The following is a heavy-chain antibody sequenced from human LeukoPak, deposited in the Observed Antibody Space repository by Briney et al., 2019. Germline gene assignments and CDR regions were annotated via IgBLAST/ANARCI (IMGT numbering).Heavy chain of an antibody. CDR3: ARDFWSGYYTED. V-gene: IGHV3-21*01. J-gene: IGHJ4*02. CDR1: GFTFISNT. Sequence: GEALSLSCAASGFTFISNTLNWVPQAPGKGLEWVASISSSTTYIHYADSVKGRFTISRDNAKNSLHLQMDSLSAEDTAAYYCARDFWSGYYTEDWGQGALVIVSS. D-gene: IGHD3-3*01. CDR2: ISSSTTYI.